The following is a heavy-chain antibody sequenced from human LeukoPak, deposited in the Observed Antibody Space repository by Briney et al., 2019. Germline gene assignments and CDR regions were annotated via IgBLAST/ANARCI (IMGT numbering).Heavy chain of an antibody. CDR2: IHSDGTT. D-gene: IGHD3-16*01. J-gene: IGHJ4*02. Sequence: SETLSLTCSVSGGPLTNYYWGWIRQPPGKGLEFIGYIHSDGTTNYDSSLQSRVAISLDTSKIQFSLRLYSVTAADTAPYFCARLNFRGGEALHFDSWGQGTLVTVSS. CDR3: ARLNFRGGEALHFDS. CDR1: GGPLTNYY. V-gene: IGHV4-4*09.